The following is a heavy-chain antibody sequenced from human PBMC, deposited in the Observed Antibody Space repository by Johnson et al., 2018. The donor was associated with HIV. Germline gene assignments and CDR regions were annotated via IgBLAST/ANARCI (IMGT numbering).Heavy chain of an antibody. CDR1: GFIFSDYY. J-gene: IGHJ3*02. Sequence: QVQLVESGGGLVKPGGYLRLSCVASGFIFSDYYMSWIRQAPGKGLEWVSYISFSDSTIYSADSVQGRFTISRDNAKNSLYLQMNSLRAEDTAVYYCARSKDCSGGSCPDGFDIWGQGTMVIVS. CDR2: ISFSDSTI. CDR3: ARSKDCSGGSCPDGFDI. V-gene: IGHV3-11*04. D-gene: IGHD2-15*01.